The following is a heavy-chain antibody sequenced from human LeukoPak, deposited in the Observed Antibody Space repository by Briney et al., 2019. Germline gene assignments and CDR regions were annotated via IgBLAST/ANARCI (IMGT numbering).Heavy chain of an antibody. CDR2: IWYDGSNK. Sequence: GGSLRLSCAASGFTFSRYGMHWVRQAPGKGLEWVAVIWYDGSNKYYADSVKGRFTISRDNSKNTLYLQMNSLRAEDTAVYYCARGAYGYFGDYYGMDVWGQGTTVTVSS. V-gene: IGHV3-33*01. D-gene: IGHD5-18*01. J-gene: IGHJ6*02. CDR1: GFTFSRYG. CDR3: ARGAYGYFGDYYGMDV.